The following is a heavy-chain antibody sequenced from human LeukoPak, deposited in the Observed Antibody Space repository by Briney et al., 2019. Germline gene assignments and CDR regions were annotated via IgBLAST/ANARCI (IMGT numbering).Heavy chain of an antibody. Sequence: SSETLSLTCAVYGGSFSGYYWSWIRQPPGKGLEWIAYIYDTGTTVSNPSLKSRVSMSLDRSKNEFSLQLTSVTAADTAVYYCAGIWYSSGYYFDYWGQGTLVTVSS. CDR2: IYDTGTT. CDR3: AGIWYSSGYYFDY. V-gene: IGHV4-59*01. CDR1: GGSFSGYY. J-gene: IGHJ4*02. D-gene: IGHD6-19*01.